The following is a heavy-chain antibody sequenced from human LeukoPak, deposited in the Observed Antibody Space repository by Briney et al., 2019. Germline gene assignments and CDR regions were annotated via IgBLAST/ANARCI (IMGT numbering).Heavy chain of an antibody. Sequence: GASVKVSCKASGYTFTSYGISWVRQAPGQGLEWMGWISPYNGNTNYAQNLQGRVTMTTDTSTSTAYMELRSLRSDDTAVYYCARNLPRQLGIPLHFDSWGQGTLVTVSS. CDR1: GYTFTSYG. D-gene: IGHD7-27*01. CDR3: ARNLPRQLGIPLHFDS. V-gene: IGHV1-18*01. J-gene: IGHJ4*02. CDR2: ISPYNGNT.